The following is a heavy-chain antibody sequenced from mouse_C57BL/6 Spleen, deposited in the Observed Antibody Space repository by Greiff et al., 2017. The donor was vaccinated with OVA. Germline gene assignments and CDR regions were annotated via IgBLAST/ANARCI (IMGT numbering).Heavy chain of an antibody. CDR2: IHPNSGST. CDR3: AREGQGYAMDY. J-gene: IGHJ4*01. CDR1: GYTFTSYW. V-gene: IGHV1-64*01. Sequence: VKLMESGAELVKPGASVKLSCKASGYTFTSYWMHWVKQRPGQGLEWIGMIHPNSGSTNYNEKFKSKATLTVDKSSSTAYMQLSSLTSEDSAVYYCAREGQGYAMDYWGQGTSVTVSS. D-gene: IGHD6-1*01.